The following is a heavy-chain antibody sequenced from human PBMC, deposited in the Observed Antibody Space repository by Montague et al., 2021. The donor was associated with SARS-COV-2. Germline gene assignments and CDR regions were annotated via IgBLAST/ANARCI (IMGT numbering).Heavy chain of an antibody. D-gene: IGHD1-14*01. CDR3: VRVLDNRVRDY. CDR1: VHSGVVGYS. J-gene: IGHJ4*02. V-gene: IGHV4-38-2*01. Sequence: SETLSLTCAVAVHSGVVGYSWSWNQQPPGQRPAKVFVSCFLLKTYNSPSLKSRHTISLDSSKNQFSLQARSVTAADTVVYHCVRVLDNRVRDYWGQGTLVTVSS. CDR2: SCFLLKT.